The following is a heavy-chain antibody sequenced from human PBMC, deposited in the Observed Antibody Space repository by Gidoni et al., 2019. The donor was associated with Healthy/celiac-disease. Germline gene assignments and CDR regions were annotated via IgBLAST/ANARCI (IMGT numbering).Heavy chain of an antibody. CDR3: AKDQNHYGPSFVHWFDP. Sequence: EVQLLESGGGLVQPGGSLRLSCAASGFTFSRYAMSWVRQAPGKGLEWVSAISGSGGSTYYADSVKGRFTISRDNSKNTLYLQMNSLRAENTAVYYCAKDQNHYGPSFVHWFDPWGQGTLVTVSS. CDR1: GFTFSRYA. D-gene: IGHD4-17*01. V-gene: IGHV3-23*01. CDR2: ISGSGGST. J-gene: IGHJ5*02.